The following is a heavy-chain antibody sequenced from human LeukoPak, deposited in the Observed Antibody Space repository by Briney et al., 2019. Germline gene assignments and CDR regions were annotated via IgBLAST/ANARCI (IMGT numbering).Heavy chain of an antibody. CDR3: ARERGNDFWSGYLDY. J-gene: IGHJ4*02. V-gene: IGHV1-69*13. D-gene: IGHD3-3*01. CDR1: GGTFSSYA. CDR2: IIPIFGTA. Sequence: ASVKVSCKASGGTFSSYAISWVRQAPGQGLEWMGGIIPIFGTANYAQKFQGRVTITADESTSTAYMELSSLRSEDTAVYYCARERGNDFWSGYLDYWGQGTLVTVSS.